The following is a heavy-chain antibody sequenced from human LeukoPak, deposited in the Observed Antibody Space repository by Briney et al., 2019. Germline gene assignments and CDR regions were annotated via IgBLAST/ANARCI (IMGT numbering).Heavy chain of an antibody. Sequence: PGGSLRLSCAASGFTFSSYWMSWVRQAPGKGLGWVANIKQDGSEKYYVDSVKGRFTISRDNAKNSLYLQMNSLRAEDTAVYYCARDAYHNAFDIWGQGTMVTVSS. CDR1: GFTFSSYW. V-gene: IGHV3-7*01. CDR2: IKQDGSEK. D-gene: IGHD2-2*01. CDR3: ARDAYHNAFDI. J-gene: IGHJ3*02.